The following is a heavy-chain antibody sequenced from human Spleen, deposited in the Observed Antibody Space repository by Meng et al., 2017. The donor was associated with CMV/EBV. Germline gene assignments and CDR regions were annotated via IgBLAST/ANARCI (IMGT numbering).Heavy chain of an antibody. V-gene: IGHV1-18*04. Sequence: RVACRASGYTCTSHGITWVRPAPGQGLEWMGWISPSIGSTNYAQKLEGRVTMTTDRSTTTAYLELRSLRYDDTAVYFCARGTGIFDYWGQGTLVTVSS. CDR3: ARGTGIFDY. CDR2: ISPSIGST. J-gene: IGHJ4*02. CDR1: GYTCTSHG. D-gene: IGHD7-27*01.